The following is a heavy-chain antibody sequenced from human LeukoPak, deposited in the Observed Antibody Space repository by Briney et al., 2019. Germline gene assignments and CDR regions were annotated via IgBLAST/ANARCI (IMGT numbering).Heavy chain of an antibody. V-gene: IGHV3-20*04. Sequence: GGSLRLSCAASGFSFDDYGMSWVRQAPGTGLELVSGINWNGGSTGYADSVKGRFTISRDNAKNSLYLQMNSLRAEDTAVYYCARDRITGVLLSRKTHDAFDIWGQGTMVTVSS. J-gene: IGHJ3*02. CDR1: GFSFDDYG. CDR3: ARDRITGVLLSRKTHDAFDI. D-gene: IGHD1-14*01. CDR2: INWNGGST.